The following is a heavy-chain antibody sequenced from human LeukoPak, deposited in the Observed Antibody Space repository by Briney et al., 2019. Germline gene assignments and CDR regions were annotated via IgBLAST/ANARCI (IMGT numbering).Heavy chain of an antibody. Sequence: SETLSLTCTVSGGSISSGSYYWSWIRQPAGKGLEWIGRIYTSGSTNYNPSLKSRVTLSEDTTKTQCSLKLRAVTAPDTAADCCERGPMIVVLDLYEDYYYMDVWGKGNTATIS. J-gene: IGHJ6*03. CDR2: IYTSGST. D-gene: IGHD3-22*01. CDR3: ERGPMIVVLDLYEDYYYMDV. CDR1: GGSISSGSYY. V-gene: IGHV4-61*02.